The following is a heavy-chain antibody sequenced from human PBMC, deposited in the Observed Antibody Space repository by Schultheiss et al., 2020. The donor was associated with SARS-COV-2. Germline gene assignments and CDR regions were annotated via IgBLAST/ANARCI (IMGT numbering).Heavy chain of an antibody. Sequence: SETLSLTCTVSGGSISSYYWSWIRQPQGKGLVWIGYIYYSGSTNYTPSLKSRVTISVDTSKNQFSLKLSSVTAAETAVYYCPRANYDFWSGYWGGFDYWGKGTLGTVS. D-gene: IGHD3-3*01. CDR1: GGSISSYY. CDR2: IYYSGST. J-gene: IGHJ4*02. CDR3: PRANYDFWSGYWGGFDY. V-gene: IGHV4-59*01.